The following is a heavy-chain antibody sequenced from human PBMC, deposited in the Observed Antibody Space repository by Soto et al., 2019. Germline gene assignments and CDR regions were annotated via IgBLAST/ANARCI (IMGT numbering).Heavy chain of an antibody. D-gene: IGHD4-17*01. Sequence: GGSLRLSCAASGFTFSSYAMSWVRQAPGKGLEWVSAISSSGGSTYYADSVKGRFTISRDNAKNSLYLQMNSLRAEDTAVYYCARGSDYGDYFRNYWGQGTLVTVSS. CDR1: GFTFSSYA. CDR3: ARGSDYGDYFRNY. J-gene: IGHJ4*02. CDR2: ISSSGGST. V-gene: IGHV3-23*01.